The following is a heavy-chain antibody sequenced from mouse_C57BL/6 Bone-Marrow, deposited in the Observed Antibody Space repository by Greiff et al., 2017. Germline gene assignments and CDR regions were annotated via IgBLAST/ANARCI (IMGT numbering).Heavy chain of an antibody. V-gene: IGHV7-3*01. CDR2: IRNKANGSTS. CDR1: GFTFTDYY. Sequence: EVQLLESGGGLVQPGGSLSLSCAASGFTFTDYYMSWVRQPPGKALEWLGFIRNKANGSTSEYSASVKGRFTISRDNSPSILYLQRNALGAEDSATYYCARPNWDWYFDGWGTGTTVTVSS. CDR3: ARPNWDWYFDG. D-gene: IGHD4-1*01. J-gene: IGHJ1*03.